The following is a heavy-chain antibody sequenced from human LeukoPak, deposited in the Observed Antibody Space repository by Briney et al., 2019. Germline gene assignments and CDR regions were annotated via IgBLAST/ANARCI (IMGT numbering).Heavy chain of an antibody. CDR1: GFTVSHNY. CDR3: AKEFSGGWSFDC. J-gene: IGHJ4*02. CDR2: LSDSGGNT. D-gene: IGHD2-15*01. Sequence: GGSLRLSCEVSGFTVSHNYMSWVRQAPGKGLECVSGLSDSGGNTIYADSVKGRFTISRDNSKNTLFLQMNSLRAEDTAVYYCAKEFSGGWSFDCWGQGTLVTVSS. V-gene: IGHV3-23*01.